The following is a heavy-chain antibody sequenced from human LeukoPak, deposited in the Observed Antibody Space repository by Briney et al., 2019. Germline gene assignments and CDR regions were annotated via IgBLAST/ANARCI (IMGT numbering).Heavy chain of an antibody. D-gene: IGHD3-22*01. CDR1: GGSISSYY. V-gene: IGHV4-59*01. CDR2: IYYSGST. Sequence: PSETLSLTCTVSGGSISSYYWSWIRQPPGKGLEWIGYIYYSGSTNYNPSLKSRVTISVDTSKNQFSLKLSSVTAADTAVYYCAREKTYYYDSSGPREAFDIWGQGTVVTVSS. CDR3: AREKTYYYDSSGPREAFDI. J-gene: IGHJ3*02.